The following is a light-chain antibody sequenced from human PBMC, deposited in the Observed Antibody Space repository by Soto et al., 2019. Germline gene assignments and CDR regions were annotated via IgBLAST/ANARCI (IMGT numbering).Light chain of an antibody. Sequence: DIVMTHSPRSRPVTPGEPASISCRSSQSLLHSNGYNYLDWYLQKPGQSPQLLIYLGSNRASGVPDRFSGSGSGTDFTLKISRVEAEDVGVYYCMQALQTPWTFGQGTKVDIK. J-gene: IGKJ1*01. CDR2: LGS. CDR3: MQALQTPWT. CDR1: QSLLHSNGYNY. V-gene: IGKV2-28*01.